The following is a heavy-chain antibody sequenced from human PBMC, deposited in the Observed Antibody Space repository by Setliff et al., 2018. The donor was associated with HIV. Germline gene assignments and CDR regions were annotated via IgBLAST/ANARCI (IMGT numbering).Heavy chain of an antibody. CDR1: GGSISSGSYY. D-gene: IGHD3-10*01. J-gene: IGHJ4*02. Sequence: PSETLSLTCPVSGGSISSGSYYWSWIRQPAGKGLEWIGHIYTSGNTNYNPSLMSRVTISLDTPKNQFSLKLNSVIAADTAVYHCARNRVPSSLWGQGTLVTVSS. CDR2: IYTSGNT. CDR3: ARNRVPSSL. V-gene: IGHV4-61*09.